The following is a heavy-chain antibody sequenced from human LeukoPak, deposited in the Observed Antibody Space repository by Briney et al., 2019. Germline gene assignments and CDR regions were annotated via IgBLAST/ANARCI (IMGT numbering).Heavy chain of an antibody. CDR3: AREDVVVPAARAPQDY. CDR1: GYTFTSYD. D-gene: IGHD2-2*01. J-gene: IGHJ4*02. CDR2: MNPNSGNT. Sequence: ASVKVSCKASGYTFTSYDINWVRQATGQGLEWMGWMNPNSGNTGYAQKFQGRVTMTRNTSISTAYMELSRLRSDDTAVYYCAREDVVVPAARAPQDYWGQGTLVTVSS. V-gene: IGHV1-8*01.